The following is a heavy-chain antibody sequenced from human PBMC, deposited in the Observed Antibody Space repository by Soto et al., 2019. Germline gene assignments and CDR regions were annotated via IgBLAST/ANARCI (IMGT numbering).Heavy chain of an antibody. CDR2: INPSGGST. CDR1: GYTFTSYH. Sequence: ASVKVSCKASGYTFTSYHMHWVRQAPGQGLEWMGIINPSGGSTSYAQKFQGRVTMTRDTSTSTVYMELSSLRSEDTAVYYCARAPGYCSSTSCYYFDYWGQGTLVTVSS. D-gene: IGHD2-2*03. V-gene: IGHV1-46*01. CDR3: ARAPGYCSSTSCYYFDY. J-gene: IGHJ4*02.